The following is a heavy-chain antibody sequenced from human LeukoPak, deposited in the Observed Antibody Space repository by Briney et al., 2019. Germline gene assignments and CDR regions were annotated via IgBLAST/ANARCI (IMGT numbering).Heavy chain of an antibody. D-gene: IGHD3-22*01. V-gene: IGHV3-30*04. CDR3: AKGLYYYDSTGYYAGHY. J-gene: IGHJ4*02. CDR1: GFTFSSYA. CDR2: ISYDGSDK. Sequence: GGSLRPSCAASGFTFSSYAMHWVRQAPGKGLEWVAVISYDGSDKYYADSVKGRFTISRDNSKNTLYLQMNSLRAEDTAVYYCAKGLYYYDSTGYYAGHYWGQGTLVTVSS.